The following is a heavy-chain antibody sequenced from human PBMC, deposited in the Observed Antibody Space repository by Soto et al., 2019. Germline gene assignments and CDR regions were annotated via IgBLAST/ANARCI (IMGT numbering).Heavy chain of an antibody. D-gene: IGHD6-13*01. CDR1: GFTFSIYG. J-gene: IGHJ4*02. V-gene: IGHV3-33*01. CDR2: IWYDGSNK. Sequence: QVQLVEAGGGVVQPGRSLRLSCAASGFTFSIYGMHWARQAPGKGLEWVAIIWYDGSNKYYADSVKGRFTISRDNSNNTLYLQMNSLRAEDTGVYFCARESPAVGSAPAHFDYWGQGTLVTVSS. CDR3: ARESPAVGSAPAHFDY.